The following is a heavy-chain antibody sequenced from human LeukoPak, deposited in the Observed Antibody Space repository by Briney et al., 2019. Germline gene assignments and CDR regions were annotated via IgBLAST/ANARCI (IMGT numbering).Heavy chain of an antibody. V-gene: IGHV1-46*01. J-gene: IGHJ6*02. CDR2: INPSGGST. D-gene: IGHD2-15*01. Sequence: ASVKVSCKASGYTFTSYYMHWVRQAPGQRLEWMGIINPSGGSTSYAQKFQGRVTMTRDTSTSTVYMELSSLRSEDTAVYYCARDFVVVVAATTYYYYGMDVWGQGTTVTVSS. CDR1: GYTFTSYY. CDR3: ARDFVVVVAATTYYYYGMDV.